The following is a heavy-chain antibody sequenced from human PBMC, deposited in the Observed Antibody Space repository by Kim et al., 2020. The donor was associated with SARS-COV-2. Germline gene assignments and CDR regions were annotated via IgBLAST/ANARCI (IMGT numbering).Heavy chain of an antibody. CDR2: IIPIFGTA. V-gene: IGHV1-69*13. Sequence: SVKVSCNASGGTFSSYAISWVRQAPGQGLEWMGGIIPIFGTANYAQKFQGRVTITADESTSTAYMELSSLRSEDTAVYYCARTWSHISLYYYYGMDVWGQGTTVTVSS. CDR3: ARTWSHISLYYYYGMDV. CDR1: GGTFSSYA. J-gene: IGHJ6*02. D-gene: IGHD2-21*01.